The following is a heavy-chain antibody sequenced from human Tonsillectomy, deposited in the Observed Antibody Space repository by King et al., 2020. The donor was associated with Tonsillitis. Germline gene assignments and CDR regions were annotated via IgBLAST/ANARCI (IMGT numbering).Heavy chain of an antibody. CDR2: IYYSGST. D-gene: IGHD3-3*01. CDR3: ARGYDFWSGYPDY. J-gene: IGHJ4*02. Sequence: VQLQESGPGLVKPSETLSLTCTVSGGSISSYYWSWIRQPPGKGLEWIGYIYYSGSTNYNPSLKSRVTISVDTSKNQFSLKLSSVTAADTAGYYCARGYDFWSGYPDYWGQGTLVTVSS. V-gene: IGHV4-59*01. CDR1: GGSISSYY.